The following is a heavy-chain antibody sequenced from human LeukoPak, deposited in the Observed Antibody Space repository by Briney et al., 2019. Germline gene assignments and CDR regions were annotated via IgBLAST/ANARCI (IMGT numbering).Heavy chain of an antibody. Sequence: PGGSLRLSCAASGFTFSSYAMHWVRQAPGKGLEWVAVISYDGSNKYYADSVKGRFTISRDNSKNTLYLQMNSLRAEDTAVYYCARDRADYYDSSGYFYPYYYYGMDVWGQGTTVTVSS. CDR3: ARDRADYYDSSGYFYPYYYYGMDV. J-gene: IGHJ6*02. D-gene: IGHD3-22*01. V-gene: IGHV3-30-3*01. CDR2: ISYDGSNK. CDR1: GFTFSSYA.